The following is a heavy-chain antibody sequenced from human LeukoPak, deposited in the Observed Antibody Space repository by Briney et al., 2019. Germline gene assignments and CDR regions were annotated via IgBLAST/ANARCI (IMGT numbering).Heavy chain of an antibody. D-gene: IGHD1-20*01. CDR1: GFTFRSYS. CDR2: ISSTGEI. CDR3: VRDYNWGFDY. V-gene: IGHV3-21*01. Sequence: GGSLRLSCVASGFTFRSYSMTWVRQAPGKGREWVSYISSTGEIYYADSVRGRLTISRANTQISQCLQIYSLRVEDTAVYYCVRDYNWGFDYWGQGTLVTVSS. J-gene: IGHJ4*02.